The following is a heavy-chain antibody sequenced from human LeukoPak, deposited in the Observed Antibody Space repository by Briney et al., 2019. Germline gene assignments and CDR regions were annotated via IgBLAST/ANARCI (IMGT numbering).Heavy chain of an antibody. CDR1: GYTFTSNA. Sequence: ASVKVSCKASGYTFTSNALGWVRQAPGQGLEWMGWISAYNGNTNYAQKLQGRVTMTTDTSTSTAYMELRSLRSDDTAVYYCARDRTKRDILTGYADYWGQGTLVTVSS. V-gene: IGHV1-18*01. CDR2: ISAYNGNT. CDR3: ARDRTKRDILTGYADY. J-gene: IGHJ4*02. D-gene: IGHD3-9*01.